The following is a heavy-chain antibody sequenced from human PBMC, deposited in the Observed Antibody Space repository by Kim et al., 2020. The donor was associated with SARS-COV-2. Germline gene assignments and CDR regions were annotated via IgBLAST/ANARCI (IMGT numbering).Heavy chain of an antibody. V-gene: IGHV4-34*01. J-gene: IGHJ6*02. D-gene: IGHD5-18*01. CDR3: ARGRGQLWLPDYYYGMDV. Sequence: KSRVTISVDTSKNQFCLKLSSVAAADTAVYYCARGRGQLWLPDYYYGMDVWGQGTTVTVSS.